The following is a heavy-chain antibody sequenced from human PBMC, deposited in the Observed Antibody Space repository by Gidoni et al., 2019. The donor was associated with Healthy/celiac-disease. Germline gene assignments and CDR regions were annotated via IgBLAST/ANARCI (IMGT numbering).Heavy chain of an antibody. CDR1: GGSISSYY. J-gene: IGHJ6*02. CDR2: IYYSGST. V-gene: IGHV4-59*01. D-gene: IGHD4-17*01. CDR3: ARDRPMTTVVTPGYYYYYGMDV. Sequence: QVQLQESGPGLVKPSETLSLTCTVSGGSISSYYWSWIRQPPGKGLEWIGYIYYSGSTNYNPSLKSRVTISVDTSKNQFSLKLSSVTAADTAVYYCARDRPMTTVVTPGYYYYYGMDVWGQGTTVTVSS.